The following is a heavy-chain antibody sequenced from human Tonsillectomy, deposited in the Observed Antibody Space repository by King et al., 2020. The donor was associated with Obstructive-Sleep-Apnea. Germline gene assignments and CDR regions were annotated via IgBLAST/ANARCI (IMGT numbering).Heavy chain of an antibody. J-gene: IGHJ2*01. V-gene: IGHV3-23*04. D-gene: IGHD3-10*01. CDR2: IRGSGGSA. Sequence: VQLVESGGGLLQPGGSLRLSCAASGLTFSSDAMSCVRQAPGKGLEWVSAIRGSGGSAYYADSVKGWFTISRDNSKNTLFLQMNSLRAEDTAVYYCAKDRGYYGSGSSHLYFDLWGRGTLVTVSS. CDR3: AKDRGYYGSGSSHLYFDL. CDR1: GLTFSSDA.